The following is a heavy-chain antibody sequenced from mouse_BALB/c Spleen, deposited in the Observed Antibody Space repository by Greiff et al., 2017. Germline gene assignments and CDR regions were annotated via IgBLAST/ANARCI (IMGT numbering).Heavy chain of an antibody. V-gene: IGHV3-2*02. D-gene: IGHD2-4*01. J-gene: IGHJ3*01. CDR1: GYSITSDYA. CDR3: AWMITAWFAY. Sequence: EVKLQESGPGLVKPSQSLSLTCTVTGYSITSDYAWNWIRQFPGNKLEWMGYISYSGSTSYNPSLKSRISITRDTSKNQFFLQLNSVTTEDTATYYCAWMITAWFAYWGQGTLVTVSA. CDR2: ISYSGST.